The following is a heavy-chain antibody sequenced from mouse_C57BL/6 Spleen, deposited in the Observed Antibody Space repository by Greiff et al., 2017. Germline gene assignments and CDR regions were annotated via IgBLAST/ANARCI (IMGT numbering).Heavy chain of an antibody. CDR2: IDPSDSYT. J-gene: IGHJ3*01. V-gene: IGHV1-59*01. D-gene: IGHD2-4*01. Sequence: QVQLQQPGAELVRPGTSVKLSCKASGYTFTSYWMHWVKQRPGQGLEWIGVIDPSDSYTNYNQKFKGKATLTVDTSSSTAYMQLSSLTSEDSAVYYCARAGLREGFAYWGQETLVTVSA. CDR1: GYTFTSYW. CDR3: ARAGLREGFAY.